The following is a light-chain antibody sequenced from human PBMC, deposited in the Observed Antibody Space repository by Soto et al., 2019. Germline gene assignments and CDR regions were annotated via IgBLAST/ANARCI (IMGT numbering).Light chain of an antibody. CDR1: ESVSSN. CDR3: QQYLNWHPYT. J-gene: IGKJ2*01. V-gene: IGKV3-15*01. CDR2: GAS. Sequence: EIVLTQSPATLSVSPGDRATLSCRASESVSSNVAWYQQTPGQTPRLLIYGASTRATGVPPRFSGILSGTEFTLTISSLQSEDFAVYYCQQYLNWHPYTFGQGTKVDI.